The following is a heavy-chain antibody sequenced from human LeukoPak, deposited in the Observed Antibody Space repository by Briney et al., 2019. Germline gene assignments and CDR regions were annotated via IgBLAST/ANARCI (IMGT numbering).Heavy chain of an antibody. CDR3: ARDEGLYDYGDSH. CDR2: IKQDGSEK. V-gene: IGHV3-7*01. J-gene: IGHJ4*02. Sequence: TGGSLRLSCAASGFTFSTYWMNWVRQAPGKGLEWVANIKQDGSEKFYVDSVKGRFTISRDNAKNSLYLQMNSLRAEDTAVYYCARDEGLYDYGDSHWGQGTLVTVSS. D-gene: IGHD4-17*01. CDR1: GFTFSTYW.